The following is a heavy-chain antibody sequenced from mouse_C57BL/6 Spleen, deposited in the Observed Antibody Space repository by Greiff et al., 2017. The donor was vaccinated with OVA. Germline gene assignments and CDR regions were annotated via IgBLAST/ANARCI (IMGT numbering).Heavy chain of an antibody. Sequence: VQLKESGGGLVKPGGSLKLSCAASGFTFSSYAMSWVRQTPEKRLEWVATISDGGSYTYYPDNVKGRFTISRDNAKNNLYLQMSHLKSEDTAMYYCAREGNSNYEFAYWGQGTLVTVSA. CDR2: ISDGGSYT. CDR3: AREGNSNYEFAY. D-gene: IGHD2-5*01. CDR1: GFTFSSYA. J-gene: IGHJ3*01. V-gene: IGHV5-4*01.